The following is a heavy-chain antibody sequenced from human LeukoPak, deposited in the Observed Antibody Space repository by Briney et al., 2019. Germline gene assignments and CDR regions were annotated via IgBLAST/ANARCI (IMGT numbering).Heavy chain of an antibody. CDR3: ARLTDY. J-gene: IGHJ4*02. Sequence: PSETLSLTCTVSGGSISSSRYYWGGIRQPPGKGLEWIGRIYYSGSTDYNPSLKSRVTIVVDTSKNQFSLKLTSVTAADTAVYYCARLTDYWGQGTLVTVSS. CDR2: IYYSGST. CDR1: GGSISSSRYY. V-gene: IGHV4-39*01.